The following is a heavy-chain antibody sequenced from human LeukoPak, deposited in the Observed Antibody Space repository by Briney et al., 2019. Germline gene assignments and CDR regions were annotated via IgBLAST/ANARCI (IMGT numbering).Heavy chain of an antibody. V-gene: IGHV4-39*01. CDR1: GGSISSYY. Sequence: SETLSLTCTVSGGSISSYYWGWIRQPPGKGLEWIGSIYYSGSTYYNPSLKSRVTISVDTSKNQFSLKLSSVTAADTAVYYCARTGAYCGGDCSSFDFWGQGTLVIVSA. CDR3: ARTGAYCGGDCSSFDF. CDR2: IYYSGST. D-gene: IGHD2-21*02. J-gene: IGHJ4*02.